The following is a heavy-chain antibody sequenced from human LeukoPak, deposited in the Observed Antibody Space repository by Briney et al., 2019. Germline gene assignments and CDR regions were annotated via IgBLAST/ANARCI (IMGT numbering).Heavy chain of an antibody. V-gene: IGHV3-7*01. CDR3: ARFASGSWGYFQH. CDR2: IKQDGSEK. Sequence: GGSLRLSCAASGFTFSSYWMSWVRQAPGKGLEWVANIKQDGSEKYYVDSVKGRFTISRDNAKNSLYLQMNSLRAEDTAVYYCARFASGSWGYFQHWGQGTLVTVSS. J-gene: IGHJ1*01. D-gene: IGHD3-10*01. CDR1: GFTFSSYW.